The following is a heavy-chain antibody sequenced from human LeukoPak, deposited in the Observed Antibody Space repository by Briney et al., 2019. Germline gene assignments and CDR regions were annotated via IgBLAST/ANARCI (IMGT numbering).Heavy chain of an antibody. D-gene: IGHD3-22*01. V-gene: IGHV3-11*01. Sequence: PGGSLRLSCAASGFTFSDYYMSWFRQAPGKGLEWVSYISHNGDTIYYADSVKGRFTVSRDNAKNSLYLQMSSLRADDTALYYCARSQSFLNYYDRSGYYYWGQGTLVTVSS. CDR3: ARSQSFLNYYDRSGYYY. CDR2: ISHNGDTI. J-gene: IGHJ4*02. CDR1: GFTFSDYY.